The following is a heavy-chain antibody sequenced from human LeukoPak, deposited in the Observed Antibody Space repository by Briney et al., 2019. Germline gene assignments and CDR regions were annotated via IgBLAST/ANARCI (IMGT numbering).Heavy chain of an antibody. CDR1: GYTFTRYD. Sequence: ASVKVSCKASGYTFTRYDINWVRQATGQGLEWMGWMNTKSGNTGHAQKFQGRVTITADKSTSAAYMELSSLRSEDTAVYYCARDKGTGDYGDYYYGMDVWGQGTTVTVSS. CDR2: MNTKSGNT. V-gene: IGHV1-8*03. J-gene: IGHJ6*02. D-gene: IGHD4-17*01. CDR3: ARDKGTGDYGDYYYGMDV.